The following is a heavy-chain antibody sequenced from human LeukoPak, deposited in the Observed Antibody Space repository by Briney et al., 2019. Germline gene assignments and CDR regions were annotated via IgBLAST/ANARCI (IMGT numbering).Heavy chain of an antibody. CDR3: AREIQLWFFHAFDI. V-gene: IGHV1-2*02. Sequence: ASAKASCKASGYTFTSYGISWVRQAPGQGLEWMGWINPNSGGTNYAQKFQGRVTMTRDTSISTAYMELSRLRSDDTAVYYCAREIQLWFFHAFDIWGQGTMVTVSS. CDR1: GYTFTSYG. CDR2: INPNSGGT. D-gene: IGHD5-18*01. J-gene: IGHJ3*02.